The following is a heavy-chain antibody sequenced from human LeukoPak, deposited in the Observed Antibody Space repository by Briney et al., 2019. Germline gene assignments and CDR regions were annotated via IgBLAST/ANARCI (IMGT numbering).Heavy chain of an antibody. CDR1: GFTYSSYA. CDR3: ATQPCSGGRCYLEH. Sequence: GGSLRLSCAAWGFTYSSYAMHWVRQAPGKGLEWVTVISHDGRNKYYADSVKGRFTISRDNSMNTLDLEMNSLRAEDTAVYYCATQPCSGGRCYLEHWGQGTLVTVSS. CDR2: ISHDGRNK. D-gene: IGHD2-15*01. J-gene: IGHJ4*02. V-gene: IGHV3-30*04.